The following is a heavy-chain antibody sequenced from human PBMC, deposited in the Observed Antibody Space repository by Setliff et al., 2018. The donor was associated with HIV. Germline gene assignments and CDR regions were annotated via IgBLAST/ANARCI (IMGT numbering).Heavy chain of an antibody. CDR2: IRYDGSNK. CDR3: ARKLLTRPNYYGMDV. J-gene: IGHJ6*02. Sequence: GSLRLSCAASGFTFSSYGMHWVRQAPGKGLEWVAFIRYDGSNKYYADSVKGRFTISRDNSKNTLYLQMNSLRAEDTAVYYCARKLLTRPNYYGMDVWGQGTTVTVSS. V-gene: IGHV3-30*02. D-gene: IGHD2-15*01. CDR1: GFTFSSYG.